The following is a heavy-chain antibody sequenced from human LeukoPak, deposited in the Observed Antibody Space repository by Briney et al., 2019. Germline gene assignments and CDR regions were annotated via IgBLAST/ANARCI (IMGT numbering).Heavy chain of an antibody. D-gene: IGHD6-13*01. J-gene: IGHJ4*02. CDR3: TRERYSSTPWDY. Sequence: PGGSLRLSCTASGFTFSDYSMSWFCQAPGKGLEWVGFIRSKAYGGTTEYAASVKGRFTISRDDSKSIAYLQMNSLKTEDTAVYYCTRERYSSTPWDYWGQGTLVTVSS. CDR2: IRSKAYGGTT. V-gene: IGHV3-49*03. CDR1: GFTFSDYS.